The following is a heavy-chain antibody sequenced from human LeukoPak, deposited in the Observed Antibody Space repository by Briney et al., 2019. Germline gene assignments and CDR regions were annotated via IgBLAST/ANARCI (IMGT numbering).Heavy chain of an antibody. J-gene: IGHJ4*02. CDR3: ARAFCSSTSCYRGAIAARPNYFDY. D-gene: IGHD2-2*01. CDR1: GGSFSGYY. V-gene: IGHV4-34*01. Sequence: SETLSLTCAVYGGSFSGYYWSWIHQPPGKGLEWIGEINHSGSTNYNPSLKSRVTISVDTSKNQFSLKLSSVTAADTAVYYCARAFCSSTSCYRGAIAARPNYFDYWGQGTLVTVSS. CDR2: INHSGST.